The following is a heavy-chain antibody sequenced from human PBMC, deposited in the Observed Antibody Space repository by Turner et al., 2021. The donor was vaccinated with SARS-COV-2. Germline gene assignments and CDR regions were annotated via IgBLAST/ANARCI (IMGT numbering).Heavy chain of an antibody. CDR3: ARDGGWFGELLDY. Sequence: EVQLVESGGGLVQPGGSLRLSCAASGFTFSNYNLNWFRQAPGKGLEWVSDMSSSRRTIYYADSVKGRFTISRDNAKNSLYLQMNSLRDEDTAGYYGARDGGWFGELLDYWGQGTLVTVSS. CDR2: MSSSRRTI. CDR1: GFTFSNYN. D-gene: IGHD3-10*01. J-gene: IGHJ4*02. V-gene: IGHV3-48*02.